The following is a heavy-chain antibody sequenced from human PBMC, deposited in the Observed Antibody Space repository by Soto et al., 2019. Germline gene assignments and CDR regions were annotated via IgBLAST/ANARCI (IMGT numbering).Heavy chain of an antibody. Sequence: GESLKISCAASGFTFSSYAMHWVRQAPGKGLEWVAVISYDGSNKYYADSVKGRFTISRDNSKNTLYLQMNSLRAEDTAVYYCASPQNEVYRVYYDSSGYPSLPLWYFDLWGRGTLVTVSS. CDR2: ISYDGSNK. CDR1: GFTFSSYA. J-gene: IGHJ2*01. D-gene: IGHD3-22*01. V-gene: IGHV3-30-3*01. CDR3: ASPQNEVYRVYYDSSGYPSLPLWYFDL.